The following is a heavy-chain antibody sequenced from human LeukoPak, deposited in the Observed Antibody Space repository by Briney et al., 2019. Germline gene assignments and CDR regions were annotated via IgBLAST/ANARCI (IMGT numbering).Heavy chain of an antibody. CDR3: ARVWEDYDSSALDAFDI. CDR1: GGSISSYY. J-gene: IGHJ3*02. CDR2: IYYSGST. V-gene: IGHV4-59*01. Sequence: SETLSLTCTVSGGSISSYYWSWIRQPPGKGLEWIGYIYYSGSTNYNPSLKSRVTISVDTSKNQFSLKLSSVTAADTAVYYCARVWEDYDSSALDAFDIWGQGTTVTVSS. D-gene: IGHD3-22*01.